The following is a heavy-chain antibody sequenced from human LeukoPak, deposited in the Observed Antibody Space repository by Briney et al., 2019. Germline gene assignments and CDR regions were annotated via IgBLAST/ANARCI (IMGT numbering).Heavy chain of an antibody. CDR3: AKDRRLGIVVVVATFGMDV. Sequence: GGSLRLSCAASGFTFSSYAMSWVREAPGKGLEWVSAISGSGGSTYYADSVKGRFTISRDNSKNTLYLQMNSLRAEDTAVYYCAKDRRLGIVVVVATFGMDVWGQGTTVTVSS. CDR2: ISGSGGST. D-gene: IGHD2-15*01. CDR1: GFTFSSYA. J-gene: IGHJ6*02. V-gene: IGHV3-23*01.